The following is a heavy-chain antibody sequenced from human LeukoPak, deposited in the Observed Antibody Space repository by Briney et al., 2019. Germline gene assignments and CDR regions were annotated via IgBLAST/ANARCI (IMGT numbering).Heavy chain of an antibody. J-gene: IGHJ4*02. Sequence: GGSLRLSCTASGFTFGDYAMSWVRQAPGKGLEWVGFIRSKAYGGTTEYAASVKGRFTISRDDSKSIAYLQMNSLKTEDTAVYYCTSGYSGYDREAYDYWGQGTLVTVSS. CDR1: GFTFGDYA. V-gene: IGHV3-49*04. CDR2: IRSKAYGGTT. CDR3: TSGYSGYDREAYDY. D-gene: IGHD5-12*01.